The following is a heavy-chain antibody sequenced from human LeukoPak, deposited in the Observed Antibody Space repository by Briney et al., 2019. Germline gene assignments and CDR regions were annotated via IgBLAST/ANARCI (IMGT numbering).Heavy chain of an antibody. Sequence: SETLSLTCTVSGGSISSSSYYWGWIRQPPGKGLEWIGSIYYSGSTYYNPSLKSRVTMSVDTSKNQFSLKLNSVTAADTAVYYCARASSVTYYYDSSGYKAFDIWGQGTMVTVSS. CDR3: ARASSVTYYYDSSGYKAFDI. J-gene: IGHJ3*02. D-gene: IGHD3-22*01. V-gene: IGHV4-39*07. CDR1: GGSISSSSYY. CDR2: IYYSGST.